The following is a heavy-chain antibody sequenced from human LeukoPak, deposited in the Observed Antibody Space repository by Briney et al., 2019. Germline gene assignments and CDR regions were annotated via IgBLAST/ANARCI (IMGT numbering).Heavy chain of an antibody. J-gene: IGHJ4*02. CDR1: GFTFSSYA. D-gene: IGHD3-22*01. Sequence: SGGSLRLSCATSGFTFSSYAMSWVRQAPGKGLEWVSAISGSGGSTYYADSVKGRFTLSRDNSKNTLYLQMNSLRAEDTAVYYCEKGPDSSGRTAGYWGQGTLVSVSS. V-gene: IGHV3-23*01. CDR2: ISGSGGST. CDR3: EKGPDSSGRTAGY.